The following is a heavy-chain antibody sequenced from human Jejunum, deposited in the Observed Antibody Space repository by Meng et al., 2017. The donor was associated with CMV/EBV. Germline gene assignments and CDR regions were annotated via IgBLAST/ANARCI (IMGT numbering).Heavy chain of an antibody. V-gene: IGHV4-59*01. CDR3: AGDRGNAYGYELDY. CDR2: GQSSRTT. J-gene: IGHJ4*02. Sequence: GGPIRDCYWSWPGQARGKELVWIACGQSSRTTSSNPALKSQVSMSLNTSKNRFTLKLTSVTAADTAVYYCAGDRGNAYGYELDYWGQGTLVTVSS. D-gene: IGHD5-18*01. CDR1: GGPIRDCY.